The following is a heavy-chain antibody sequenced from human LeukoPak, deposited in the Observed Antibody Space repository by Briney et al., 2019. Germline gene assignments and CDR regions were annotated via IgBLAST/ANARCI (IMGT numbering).Heavy chain of an antibody. J-gene: IGHJ5*02. CDR2: ISAYNGNT. CDR3: ARSPYPGIAAAGTFDP. V-gene: IGHV1-18*01. D-gene: IGHD6-13*01. CDR1: GYTFTSYG. Sequence: ASVKVSCKASGYTFTSYGISWVRQAPGQGLDWMGWISAYNGNTNYAQKLQGRVTMTTDTSTSTAYMELRSLRSDDTAVYYCARSPYPGIAAAGTFDPWGQGTLVTVSS.